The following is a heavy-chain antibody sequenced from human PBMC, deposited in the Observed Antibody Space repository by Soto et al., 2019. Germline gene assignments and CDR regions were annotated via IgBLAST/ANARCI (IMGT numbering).Heavy chain of an antibody. J-gene: IGHJ4*02. CDR3: ARDAAAGICFDY. CDR1: SGYY. D-gene: IGHD6-13*01. Sequence: SGYYWSWIRQPPGKGLEWIGEINHSGSTNYNPSLKSRVTISVDTSKNQFSLKLSSVTAADTAVYYCARDAAAGICFDYWGQGTLVTVSS. CDR2: INHSGST. V-gene: IGHV4-34*01.